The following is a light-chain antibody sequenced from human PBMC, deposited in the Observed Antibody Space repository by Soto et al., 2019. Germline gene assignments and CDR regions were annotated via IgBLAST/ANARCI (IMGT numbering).Light chain of an antibody. V-gene: IGKV3-20*01. Sequence: EIALTQSPGTLSLSPGERATLSCRASQSVSSTYLAWYQQKPGQAPRLLIYGASSRATGIPDRFSGSGSGTDFTLTISGLEPEDFAVYYCQQYSSSPPLTFGGGTKVEIK. CDR1: QSVSSTY. CDR2: GAS. CDR3: QQYSSSPPLT. J-gene: IGKJ4*01.